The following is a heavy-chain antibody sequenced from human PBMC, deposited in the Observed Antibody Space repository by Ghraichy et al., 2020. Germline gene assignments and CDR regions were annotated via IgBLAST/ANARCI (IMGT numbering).Heavy chain of an antibody. J-gene: IGHJ4*02. D-gene: IGHD3-10*01. V-gene: IGHV3-43*01. CDR2: ISRDGGST. Sequence: GGSLRLSCAASGFTFGDYTMHWVRQAPGKGLEWVSLISRDGGSTYFADSVKGRFTISRDNNKNSLYLQMNSLRTEDTALYYCAKGMDRGFIITGSDSWGQGTQVTVSS. CDR3: AKGMDRGFIITGSDS. CDR1: GFTFGDYT.